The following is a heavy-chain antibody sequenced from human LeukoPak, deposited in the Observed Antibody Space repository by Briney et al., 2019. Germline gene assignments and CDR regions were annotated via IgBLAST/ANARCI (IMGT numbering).Heavy chain of an antibody. CDR3: ASDVAEGDSSDWSAFDI. J-gene: IGHJ3*02. D-gene: IGHD6-19*01. CDR2: ISSSGSTI. V-gene: IGHV3-48*03. Sequence: PGGSLRLSCAASGFTFSSYEMNWVRQAPGKGLEWVSYISSSGSTIYYADSVKGRFTISRDNAKNSLYLQMNSLRAEDTALYYCASDVAEGDSSDWSAFDIWGQGTMVTVSS. CDR1: GFTFSSYE.